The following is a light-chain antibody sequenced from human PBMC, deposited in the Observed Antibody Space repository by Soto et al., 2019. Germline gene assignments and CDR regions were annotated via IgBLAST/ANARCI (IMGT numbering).Light chain of an antibody. V-gene: IGLV2-14*03. Sequence: QSVLTQPASQSGSPGQSITISCTGTSSDLCGYNQVSWYQQHPGKAPKLMIYDVSNRPSGVSNRFSGSKSGNTASLTISGLQAEDEADYYCSSFASSSTYVFGTGTKVTVL. CDR3: SSFASSSTYV. J-gene: IGLJ1*01. CDR1: SSDLCGYNQ. CDR2: DVS.